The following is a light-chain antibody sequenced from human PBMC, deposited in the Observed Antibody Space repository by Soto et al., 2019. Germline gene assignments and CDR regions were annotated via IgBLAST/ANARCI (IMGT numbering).Light chain of an antibody. CDR2: DVT. J-gene: IGLJ1*01. CDR3: CSHVGYNNFYV. CDR1: SSDVGAYNY. Sequence: QSALTQPPSASGSPGQSVTISCTGTSSDVGAYNYVSWYQQHPGTVPKLMIYDVTKRPSGVPDRFSGSKSGNTASLTVSGLQAEDEADYYCCSHVGYNNFYVFGTGTQLTVL. V-gene: IGLV2-8*01.